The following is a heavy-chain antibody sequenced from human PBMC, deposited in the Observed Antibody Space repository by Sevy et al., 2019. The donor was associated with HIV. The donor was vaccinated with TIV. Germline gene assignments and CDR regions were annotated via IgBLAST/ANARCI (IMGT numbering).Heavy chain of an antibody. CDR1: GYTFTSYA. CDR3: ASSEAAGTYYSYYGMDV. V-gene: IGHV1-3*01. J-gene: IGHJ6*02. Sequence: ASVKVSCKASGYTFTSYAMHWVRQAPGQRLEWMGWINAGNGNTKYSQKFQGRVTITRDTSASTAYMELSSLRSEDTAVYYCASSEAAGTYYSYYGMDVWGQGTTVTVSS. D-gene: IGHD6-13*01. CDR2: INAGNGNT.